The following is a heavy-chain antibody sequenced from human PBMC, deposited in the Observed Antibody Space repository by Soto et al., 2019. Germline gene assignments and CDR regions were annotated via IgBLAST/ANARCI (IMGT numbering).Heavy chain of an antibody. V-gene: IGHV1-18*01. CDR1: GYTFTSYG. CDR2: ISAYNGNT. J-gene: IGHJ5*02. Sequence: SVKVSCEASGYTFTSYGISWVREAPVQGLEWMGWISAYNGNTNYAQKLQGRVTMTTDTSTSTAYMELRSLRSDDTAVYYCARAKRITIFGVVKNWFDPWGQGTLVTVSS. D-gene: IGHD3-3*01. CDR3: ARAKRITIFGVVKNWFDP.